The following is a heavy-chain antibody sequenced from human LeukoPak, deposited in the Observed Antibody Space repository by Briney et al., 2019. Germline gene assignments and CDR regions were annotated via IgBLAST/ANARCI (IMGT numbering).Heavy chain of an antibody. CDR3: AKGRPRTRFGEFDY. V-gene: IGHV3-48*01. CDR1: GFTFSSYS. J-gene: IGHJ4*02. D-gene: IGHD3-10*01. Sequence: PGGSLRLSCAASGFTFSSYSMNWVRQAPGKGLEWVSYISSSSSTIYYADSVKGRFTISRDNAKNSLYLQMNSLRAEDTAVYYCAKGRPRTRFGEFDYWGQGTLVTVSS. CDR2: ISSSSSTI.